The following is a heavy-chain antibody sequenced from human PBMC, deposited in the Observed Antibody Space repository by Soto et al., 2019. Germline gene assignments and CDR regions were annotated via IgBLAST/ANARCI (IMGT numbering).Heavy chain of an antibody. CDR3: ARDSAYVSETYYIHFFDY. J-gene: IGHJ4*02. CDR2: IWYDGSEK. V-gene: IGHV3-33*01. CDR1: GFSFNTYA. D-gene: IGHD3-10*01. Sequence: QVQLVESGGGVVQPGRSLRLSCAASGFSFNTYAMHWVCHAPGKGLEWGAIIWYDGSEKYYAESVKGRFTIFKDNSKNTVDLQMNSLRAEDTAVYYCARDSAYVSETYYIHFFDYWGQGTLVTVSS.